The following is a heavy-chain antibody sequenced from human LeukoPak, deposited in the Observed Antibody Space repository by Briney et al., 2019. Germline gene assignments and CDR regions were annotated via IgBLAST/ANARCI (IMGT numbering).Heavy chain of an antibody. Sequence: GGSLRLSCAASGYTFSVYAMHWVRQAPGKGLEYVSAISNNGGSTFYANSVKGRFTTSRDNSKSTLYLQMGSLRAEDMGVYYCARDQWGPDYWGQGTLVTVSS. J-gene: IGHJ4*02. CDR1: GYTFSVYA. CDR3: ARDQWGPDY. CDR2: ISNNGGST. V-gene: IGHV3-64*01. D-gene: IGHD2-8*01.